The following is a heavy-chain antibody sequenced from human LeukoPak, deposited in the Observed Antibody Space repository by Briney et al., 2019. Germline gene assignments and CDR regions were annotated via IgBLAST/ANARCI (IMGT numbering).Heavy chain of an antibody. Sequence: GGSLRLSCAASGFTVSSSYISWVRQAPGKGLEWVSAIYSGGTTYYADSVKGRFTISRDNSKNMLYLLMNSLRAEDTAMYHCVRQTRESTNFDNWGQGTLVTVSS. J-gene: IGHJ4*02. CDR3: VRQTRESTNFDN. CDR2: IYSGGTT. CDR1: GFTVSSSY. D-gene: IGHD2-2*01. V-gene: IGHV3-53*01.